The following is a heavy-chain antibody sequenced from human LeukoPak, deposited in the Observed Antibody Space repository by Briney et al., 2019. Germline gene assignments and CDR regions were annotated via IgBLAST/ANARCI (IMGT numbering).Heavy chain of an antibody. CDR1: GLSLSNYP. CDR2: ISYDGSNK. V-gene: IGHV3-30*04. D-gene: IGHD3-9*01. CDR3: ARGGDYDILTGTAADY. Sequence: PGGSLRLSCEASGLSLSNYPMHWVRQAPGKGLEWVAVISYDGSNKYYADSVKGRFTISRDNSKNTLYLQMNSLRAEDTAVYYCARGGDYDILTGTAADYWGQGTLVTVSS. J-gene: IGHJ4*02.